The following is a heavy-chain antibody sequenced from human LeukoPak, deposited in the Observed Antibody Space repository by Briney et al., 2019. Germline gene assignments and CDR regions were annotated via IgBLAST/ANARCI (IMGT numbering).Heavy chain of an antibody. Sequence: PSETLSLTCTVSVGSTGNYHWSWIRQPDGEGREWIAQIHSSGSTNYNPPLKSRASMSIDTTEDQVSLTIRSVTAADRAFYYCAGRDITRGRSFHLWGQGILV. V-gene: IGHV4-4*07. D-gene: IGHD3-10*01. CDR1: VGSTGNYH. J-gene: IGHJ5*02. CDR3: AGRDITRGRSFHL. CDR2: IHSSGST.